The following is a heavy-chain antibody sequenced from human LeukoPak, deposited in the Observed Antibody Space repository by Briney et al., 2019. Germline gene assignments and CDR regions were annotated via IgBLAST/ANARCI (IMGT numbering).Heavy chain of an antibody. CDR2: IYYSGST. CDR3: ARHATYGDYNLDV. CDR1: GGSISSYY. D-gene: IGHD4-17*01. V-gene: IGHV4-59*08. J-gene: IGHJ6*02. Sequence: SETLSLTCTVSGGSISSYYWSWIRQPPGKGLEWIGYIYYSGSTNYNPSLKNRVTISVDTSKNQFSLKLSSVTAADTAVYYCARHATYGDYNLDVWGQGTTVTVSS.